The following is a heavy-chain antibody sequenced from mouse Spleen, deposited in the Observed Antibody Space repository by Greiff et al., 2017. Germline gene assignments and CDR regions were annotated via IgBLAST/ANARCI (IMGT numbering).Heavy chain of an antibody. CDR1: GFAFSSYD. CDR3: ARQEDYYGSSLDY. CDR2: ISSGGGST. J-gene: IGHJ2*01. V-gene: IGHV5-12-1*01. D-gene: IGHD1-1*01. Sequence: EVQVVESGGGLVKPGGSLKLSCAASGFAFSSYDMSWVRQTPEKRLEWVAYISSGGGSTYYPDTVKGRFTISRDNAKNTLYLQMSSLKSEDTAMYYCARQEDYYGSSLDYWGQGTTLTVSS.